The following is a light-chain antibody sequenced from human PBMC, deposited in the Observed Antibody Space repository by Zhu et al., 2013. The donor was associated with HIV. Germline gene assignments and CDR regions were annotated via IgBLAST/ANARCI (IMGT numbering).Light chain of an antibody. J-gene: IGKJ5*01. CDR3: QQYDNIPPT. Sequence: DIQMTQSPSSLSASVGDRVTITCQASQDISNYLNWYQQKPGKAPKLLIYDASNLETGVPSRFSGSGSGRDFTFSISSLQPEDIATYYCQQYDNIPPTFGRGTRLEIK. CDR2: DAS. V-gene: IGKV1-33*01. CDR1: QDISNY.